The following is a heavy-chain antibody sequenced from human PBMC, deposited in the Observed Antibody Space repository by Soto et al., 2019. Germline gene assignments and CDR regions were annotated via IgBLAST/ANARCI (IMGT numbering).Heavy chain of an antibody. Sequence: GASVKVSCKASGYTFTSYDINWVRQATGQGLEWMGWMDPNSGNTGYAQKFQGRVTMTRNTSISTAYMELSSLRSEDTAVYYCARGPLWFGELTYYYYGMDVWGQGTTVTVSS. D-gene: IGHD3-10*01. V-gene: IGHV1-8*01. CDR1: GYTFTSYD. J-gene: IGHJ6*02. CDR3: ARGPLWFGELTYYYYGMDV. CDR2: MDPNSGNT.